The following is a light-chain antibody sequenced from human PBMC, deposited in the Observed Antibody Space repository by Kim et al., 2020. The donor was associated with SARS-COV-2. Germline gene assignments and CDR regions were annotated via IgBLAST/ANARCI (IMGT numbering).Light chain of an antibody. Sequence: SSELTQDPAVSVAVGQTVKITCQGDSLRRYYASWYQQKPGHAPVLVIYGRNNRPSGIPERLSGSTSGNTASLIITGAQAEDEADYYCNSRGSSENVVFGGGTKLTVL. J-gene: IGLJ2*01. CDR1: SLRRYY. CDR2: GRN. V-gene: IGLV3-19*01. CDR3: NSRGSSENVV.